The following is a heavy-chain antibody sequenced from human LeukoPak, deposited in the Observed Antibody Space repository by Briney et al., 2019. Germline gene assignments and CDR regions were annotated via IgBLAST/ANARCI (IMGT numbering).Heavy chain of an antibody. V-gene: IGHV1-18*01. D-gene: IGHD2-2*01. J-gene: IGHJ6*03. CDR2: ISAYNGNT. Sequence: ASVKVSCKASGYTFTSYGISWVRQAPGQGLEWMGWISAYNGNTNYAQKLQGRVTMTTDTSTSTAYMELRSLRSDDTAVYYCARVVVVPAQPYYYMDVWGKGTTVTISS. CDR1: GYTFTSYG. CDR3: ARVVVVPAQPYYYMDV.